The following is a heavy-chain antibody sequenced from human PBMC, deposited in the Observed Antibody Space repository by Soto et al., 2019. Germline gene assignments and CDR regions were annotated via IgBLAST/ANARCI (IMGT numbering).Heavy chain of an antibody. CDR2: IYYSGTT. CDR3: ARLGGGNWFDP. D-gene: IGHD3-16*01. Sequence: SETLSLTCTVSGGFVTTSDWWTWVRQPPGKVLEWIGYIYYSGTTNYNPSLKSRVTISVDTSKNQFSLKLSSVTAADTAVYYCARLGGGNWFDPWGQGTLVTVSS. CDR1: GGFVTTSDW. J-gene: IGHJ5*02. V-gene: IGHV4-59*08.